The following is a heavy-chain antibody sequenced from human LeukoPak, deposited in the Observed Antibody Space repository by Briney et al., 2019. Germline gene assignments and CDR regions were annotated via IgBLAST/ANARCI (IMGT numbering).Heavy chain of an antibody. V-gene: IGHV4-39*02. CDR2: AYYSGAT. D-gene: IGHD1-1*01. CDR3: ARLIERPELYMDV. CDR1: GGSISSTTDY. J-gene: IGHJ6*02. Sequence: SETLSLTCTVSGGSISSTTDYWGWIRQPPGKGLEWIGRAYYSGATYYNPSLKSRATVSVDTSKNHFSLRLSSVTAADTAVYYCARLIERPELYMDVWGQGTTVTVSS.